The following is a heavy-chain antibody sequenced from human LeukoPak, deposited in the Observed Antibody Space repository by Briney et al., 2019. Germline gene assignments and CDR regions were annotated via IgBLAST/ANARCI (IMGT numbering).Heavy chain of an antibody. D-gene: IGHD5-12*01. Sequence: PGGSLRLSCAASGFTFSTYGMHWVRQAPGQGPEWMGWINPNSGGTNYAQKFQGRVTVTRDTSISTAYMELNRLTSDDTAVYYCARGRAVTTILSIDYWGQGTLVTVSS. CDR3: ARGRAVTTILSIDY. V-gene: IGHV1-2*02. CDR1: GFTFSTYG. J-gene: IGHJ4*02. CDR2: INPNSGGT.